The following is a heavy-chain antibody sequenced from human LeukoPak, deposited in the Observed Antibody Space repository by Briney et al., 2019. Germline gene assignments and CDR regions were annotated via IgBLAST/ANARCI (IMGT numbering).Heavy chain of an antibody. CDR1: GFSFSGHW. J-gene: IGHJ4*02. D-gene: IGHD4-17*01. CDR3: ARAYSDPGYYFDY. CDR2: IASDGSST. V-gene: IGHV3-74*01. Sequence: GGSLRLSCTASGFSFSGHWMHWARQLPGKGLVWVSRIASDGSSTTYADSVKGRFSISRDNAKNSLYLQMNSLRAEDTAVYYCARAYSDPGYYFDYWGQGTLVTVSS.